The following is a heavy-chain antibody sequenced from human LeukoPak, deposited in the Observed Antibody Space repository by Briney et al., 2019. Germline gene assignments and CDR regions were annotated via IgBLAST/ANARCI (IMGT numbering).Heavy chain of an antibody. J-gene: IGHJ5*02. D-gene: IGHD2-15*01. Sequence: SETLSLTCTVSGGSISCYYWSWIRQPPGKGLEWIGYIYYSGSTNYNPSLKSRVTISVDTSKNQFSLKLSSVTAADTAVYYCARGLELGYCSGGSCCSRKYNWFDPWGQGTLVTVSS. CDR2: IYYSGST. CDR1: GGSISCYY. CDR3: ARGLELGYCSGGSCCSRKYNWFDP. V-gene: IGHV4-59*01.